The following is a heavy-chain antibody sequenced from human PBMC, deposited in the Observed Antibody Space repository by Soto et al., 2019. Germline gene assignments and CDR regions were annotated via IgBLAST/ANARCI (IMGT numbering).Heavy chain of an antibody. CDR3: AAGRYDILTGYPYYFDY. J-gene: IGHJ4*02. CDR1: GDSISRGSHY. Sequence: SETLSLTCTVSGDSISRGSHYWGWVRQPPGQGLEWIGSAHYSGSTYYNPSLQSRVTMSVDKSKSQLSLKLSSVTAADTAVYYCAAGRYDILTGYPYYFDYWGQGTLVTVSS. CDR2: AHYSGST. D-gene: IGHD3-9*01. V-gene: IGHV4-39*01.